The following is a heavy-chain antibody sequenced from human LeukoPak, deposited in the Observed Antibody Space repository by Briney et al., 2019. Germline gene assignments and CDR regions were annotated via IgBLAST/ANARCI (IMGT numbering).Heavy chain of an antibody. V-gene: IGHV4-59*01. D-gene: IGHD1-14*01. CDR2: ICYSGST. Sequence: SETLSLTCTVSGGSISSYYWSWIRQPPGKGLEWIGYICYSGSTNYNPSLKSRVTISVDTSKNQFSLKLSSVTAADTAVYYCARGGGRRNYFDYWGQGTLVTVSS. CDR1: GGSISSYY. CDR3: ARGGGRRNYFDY. J-gene: IGHJ4*02.